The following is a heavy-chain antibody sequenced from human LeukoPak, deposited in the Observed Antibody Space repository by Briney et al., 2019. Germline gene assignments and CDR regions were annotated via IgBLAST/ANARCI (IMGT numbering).Heavy chain of an antibody. CDR1: GYTFTSYG. CDR3: ARDSLTIFGMVIIAPFNYYYYYGMDV. D-gene: IGHD3-3*01. J-gene: IGHJ6*02. Sequence: ASVKVSCKASGYTFTSYGISWVRQAPGQGLEWMGWISAYNGNTNYAQKLQGRVTMTTDTSTSTAYMELRSLRSDDTAVYYCARDSLTIFGMVIIAPFNYYYYYGMDVWGQGTTVTVSS. V-gene: IGHV1-18*01. CDR2: ISAYNGNT.